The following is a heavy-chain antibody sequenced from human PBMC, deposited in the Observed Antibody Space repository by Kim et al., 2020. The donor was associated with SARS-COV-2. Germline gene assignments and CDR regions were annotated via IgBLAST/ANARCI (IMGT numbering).Heavy chain of an antibody. CDR3: ARGVQRMAGVARGYYFDL. Sequence: SVKVSCKASGGTFSNSAIGWVRQAPGQGLEWMGRIVPILGFTRSAQQFQGRVVLTADKSTDTAFLELTSLTSADTAVYYCARGVQRMAGVARGYYFDLWGRGTLVIVSS. CDR1: GGTFSNSA. V-gene: IGHV1-69*04. CDR2: IVPILGFT. D-gene: IGHD6-25*01. J-gene: IGHJ2*01.